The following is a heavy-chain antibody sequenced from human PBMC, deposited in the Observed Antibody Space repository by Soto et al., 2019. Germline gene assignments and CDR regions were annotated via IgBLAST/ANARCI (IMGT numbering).Heavy chain of an antibody. V-gene: IGHV3-48*04. CDR2: INSDGKTT. CDR3: ARDPEGIHVFDY. CDR1: GFSFSTYC. D-gene: IGHD1-20*01. J-gene: IGHJ4*02. Sequence: EVQLVESGGGLVQPGGSLRLSCAASGFSFSTYCMNWARQAPGKGLEWVTHINSDGKTTYYSDSVKGRFTISRDYTKKSLYLQMSSLRCIDTAIYFCARDPEGIHVFDYWGQGTLFTVSS.